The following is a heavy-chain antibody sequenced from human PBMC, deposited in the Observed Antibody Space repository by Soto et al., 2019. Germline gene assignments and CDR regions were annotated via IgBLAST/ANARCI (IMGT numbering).Heavy chain of an antibody. CDR3: ARDLWGYCGADCYPLDV. CDR1: GGSISSYD. D-gene: IGHD2-21*02. Sequence: ETLSLTSTVSGGSISSYDWSWIRQLPWKGLEWIGYMYNTGSTIYNPSLKSRVTISVDTSKNQCSLKLNSVTAADTAVYYCARDLWGYCGADCYPLDVWGQGPTVTV. J-gene: IGHJ6*02. V-gene: IGHV4-59*01. CDR2: MYNTGST.